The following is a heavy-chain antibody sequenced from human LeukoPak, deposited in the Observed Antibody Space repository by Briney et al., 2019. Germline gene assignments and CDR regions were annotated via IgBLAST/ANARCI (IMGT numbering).Heavy chain of an antibody. V-gene: IGHV3-49*04. CDR3: TREPPRGSYHNDDY. D-gene: IGHD1-26*01. CDR2: IRSKAFGGTS. J-gene: IGHJ4*02. Sequence: PGGSLRLSCTASGFTFGDYAMSWVRQAPGKGLEWVGFIRSKAFGGTSEYAASVKGRFTISRDDSKSIAYLHMNSLKTEDTALYYCTREPPRGSYHNDDYWGQGTLVTVSS. CDR1: GFTFGDYA.